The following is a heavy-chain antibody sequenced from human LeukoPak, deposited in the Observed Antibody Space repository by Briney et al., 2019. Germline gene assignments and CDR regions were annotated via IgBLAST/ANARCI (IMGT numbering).Heavy chain of an antibody. J-gene: IGHJ4*02. D-gene: IGHD3-16*01. CDR3: ASAPRQGSIGGLDY. CDR1: GGSISSYY. Sequence: SETLSLTCTVSGGSISSYYWSWIRQPPGKGLEWIGYIYYSGSTNYNPSLKSRVTISVDTSKNHFSLKLSSVTAADTALYYCASAPRQGSIGGLDYWGQGTLVTVSS. CDR2: IYYSGST. V-gene: IGHV4-59*08.